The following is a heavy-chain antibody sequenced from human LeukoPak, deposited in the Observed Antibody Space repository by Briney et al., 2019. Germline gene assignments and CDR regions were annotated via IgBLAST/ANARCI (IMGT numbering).Heavy chain of an antibody. V-gene: IGHV3-66*01. Sequence: GGSLRLSCAASGFTVSSNYMNWVRQAPGKGLEWVSVIYRGGSAYYSDSVKGRFTISRDSSKNTLYLQMNSLRAEDTAVYYCARDPLGSGWYFDYWGQGTLVTVSS. CDR2: IYRGGSA. D-gene: IGHD6-19*01. CDR3: ARDPLGSGWYFDY. CDR1: GFTVSSNY. J-gene: IGHJ4*02.